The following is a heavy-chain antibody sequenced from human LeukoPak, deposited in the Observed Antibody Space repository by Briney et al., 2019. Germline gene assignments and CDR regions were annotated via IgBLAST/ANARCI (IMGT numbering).Heavy chain of an antibody. CDR3: ARVVHVGNDAFDI. V-gene: IGHV1-18*01. Sequence: GASVTVSCTTSGYTFTSYGLSWVRQAPGHGLEWMGWISPYNGNTNYAQKFQGRVTMTTDTSTTTGYMELRSLRSDDTAVYYCARVVHVGNDAFDIWGQGTMITVSS. CDR2: ISPYNGNT. J-gene: IGHJ3*02. D-gene: IGHD2-8*01. CDR1: GYTFTSYG.